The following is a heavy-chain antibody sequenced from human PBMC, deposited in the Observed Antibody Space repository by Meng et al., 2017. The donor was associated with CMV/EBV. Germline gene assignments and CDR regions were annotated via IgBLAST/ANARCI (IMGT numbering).Heavy chain of an antibody. Sequence: QVQLVQSGAEVKKPGFAVKVSCKASGGIFRSYAISWVRQAPGQGLGWMGGIIPIFGTANYAQKFQGRVTITADESTSTAYMELSSLRSEDTAVYYCARGGDGYKPARWGQGTLVTVSS. V-gene: IGHV1-69*12. J-gene: IGHJ4*02. CDR3: ARGGDGYKPAR. CDR1: GGIFRSYA. D-gene: IGHD5-24*01. CDR2: IIPIFGTA.